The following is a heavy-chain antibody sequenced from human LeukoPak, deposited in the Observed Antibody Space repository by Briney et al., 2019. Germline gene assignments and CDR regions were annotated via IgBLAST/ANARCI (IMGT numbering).Heavy chain of an antibody. CDR1: GFTFNNYA. V-gene: IGHV3-23*01. CDR3: AKSSTSQRGYYGLDV. D-gene: IGHD6-25*01. CDR2: ITDSGGST. Sequence: GGSLRLSCAASGFTFNNYAMSWVRQAPGKGLEWVSFITDSGGSTYYADSVKGRFTISRDSSKNTLSLQMNSLRAEDTGVYHCAKSSTSQRGYYGLDVWGQGTTVTVSS. J-gene: IGHJ6*02.